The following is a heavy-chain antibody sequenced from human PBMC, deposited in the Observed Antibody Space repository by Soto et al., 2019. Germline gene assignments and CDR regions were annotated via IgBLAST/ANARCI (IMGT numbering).Heavy chain of an antibody. CDR2: ISGNGGST. V-gene: IGHV3-23*04. CDR3: GPQILWFGELPDFDH. Sequence: AQLVESGGGVVQPGRSLRLSCAASGFNFGDFGMHWVRQAPGRGLEWVSTISGNGGSTYYADSVRGRFTISRDNSKNTLYLQMNSLRDEDTAVYYCGPQILWFGELPDFDHWGQGTLVTVSS. J-gene: IGHJ4*02. CDR1: GFNFGDFG. D-gene: IGHD3-10*01.